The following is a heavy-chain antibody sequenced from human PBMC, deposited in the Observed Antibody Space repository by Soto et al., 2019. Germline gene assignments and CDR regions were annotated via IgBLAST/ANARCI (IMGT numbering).Heavy chain of an antibody. CDR1: GFIFSNAW. J-gene: IGHJ4*02. Sequence: EVELVESGGGLVKPGGSLRLSCAASGFIFSNAWMNWVRQAPGKGLEWVGRVKSKADGGTTDYAAPVKGRFTISRDDSTDILYLQMNSLETEDTGVYYCTTDRCSSISCSDYWGQGTLVTVSS. V-gene: IGHV3-15*01. CDR3: TTDRCSSISCSDY. CDR2: VKSKADGGTT. D-gene: IGHD2-2*01.